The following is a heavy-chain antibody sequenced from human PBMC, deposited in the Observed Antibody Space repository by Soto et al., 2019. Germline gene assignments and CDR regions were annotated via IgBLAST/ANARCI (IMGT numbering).Heavy chain of an antibody. V-gene: IGHV4-61*01. CDR1: GGSVSSGSYY. Sequence: SETLSLTCTVSGGSVSSGSYYWSWIRQPPGKGLEWIGYIYYSGSTNYNPSLKSRVTISVDTSKNQFSLKLSSVTAADTAVYYCARDQLRFLEWLFPPYYYYGMDVWGQGTTVTVSS. CDR2: IYYSGST. D-gene: IGHD3-3*01. J-gene: IGHJ6*02. CDR3: ARDQLRFLEWLFPPYYYYGMDV.